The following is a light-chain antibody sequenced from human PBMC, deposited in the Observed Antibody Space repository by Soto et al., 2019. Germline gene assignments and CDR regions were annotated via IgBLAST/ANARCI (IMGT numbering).Light chain of an antibody. V-gene: IGKV1-9*01. CDR3: QHLNSYPLT. CDR2: AAS. CDR1: QGISSH. J-gene: IGKJ4*01. Sequence: DIQLTQSPSFLSASVGDRVTITCRASQGISSHLAWYQQKPGKAPKLLICAASTLHSGVPSRFSGSGSGTEFTLTISSLQPEDVATYFCQHLNSYPLTFGGGTKVEIK.